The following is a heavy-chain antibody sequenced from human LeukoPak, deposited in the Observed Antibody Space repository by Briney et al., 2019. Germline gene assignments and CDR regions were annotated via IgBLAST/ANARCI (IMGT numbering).Heavy chain of an antibody. CDR3: ARRYCSSTSCLLDY. Sequence: GGSPRLSCAASGFTFSSYEMNWVRQAPGKGLEWVSYISSTSGSTIYYADSVKGRFTISRDNAKNSVYLQMNSLRAEDTAVYYCARRYCSSTSCLLDYWGQGTLVTVSS. CDR2: ISSTSGSTI. J-gene: IGHJ4*02. V-gene: IGHV3-48*03. CDR1: GFTFSSYE. D-gene: IGHD2-2*01.